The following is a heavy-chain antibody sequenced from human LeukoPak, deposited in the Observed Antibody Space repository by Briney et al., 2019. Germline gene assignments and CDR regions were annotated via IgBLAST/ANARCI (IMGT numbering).Heavy chain of an antibody. D-gene: IGHD2-2*01. V-gene: IGHV3-30*03. CDR2: ISYDGSNK. CDR1: GFTFSSYG. J-gene: IGHJ4*02. Sequence: GGSLRLSCAASGFTFSSYGMHWVRQAPGKGLEWVAVISYDGSNKYYADSVKGRFTISRDNSKNTLYLQMNSLRAEDTAVYYCAREGVYCSSTSCYPTISDYWGQGTLVTVSS. CDR3: AREGVYCSSTSCYPTISDY.